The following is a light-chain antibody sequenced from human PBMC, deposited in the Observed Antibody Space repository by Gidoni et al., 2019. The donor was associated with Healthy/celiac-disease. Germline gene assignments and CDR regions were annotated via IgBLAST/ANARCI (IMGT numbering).Light chain of an antibody. Sequence: EIVMTQSPATLSVSPGERATLSCRASQSVSSNLAWYQQKPGQARGLLIYGASTRATGIPARFSGSGSGTEFTLTISSLQSEDFAVYYCQQYNNWPLYTFGQGTKLEIK. J-gene: IGKJ2*01. V-gene: IGKV3-15*01. CDR2: GAS. CDR3: QQYNNWPLYT. CDR1: QSVSSN.